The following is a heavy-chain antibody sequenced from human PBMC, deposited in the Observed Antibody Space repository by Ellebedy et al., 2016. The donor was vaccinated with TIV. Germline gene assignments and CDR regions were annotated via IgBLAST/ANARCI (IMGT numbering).Heavy chain of an antibody. D-gene: IGHD1-26*01. CDR3: ARRYSGSSYHYFDY. J-gene: IGHJ4*02. CDR1: GCSISSNY. V-gene: IGHV4-59*08. Sequence: MPSETLSLTFTVPGCSISSNYWDWIRQPPGKGLEWIGYIYNSVITNYNPSLKSRVTMSVDTSKRQLSLKLRSVTAADTAVYYCARRYSGSSYHYFDYWGQGTLVTVSS. CDR2: IYNSVIT.